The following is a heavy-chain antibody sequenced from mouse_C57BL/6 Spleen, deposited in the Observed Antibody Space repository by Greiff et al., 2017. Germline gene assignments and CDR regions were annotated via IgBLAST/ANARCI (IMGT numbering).Heavy chain of an antibody. CDR1: GFTFSSYG. J-gene: IGHJ3*01. D-gene: IGHD2-4*01. CDR2: ISSGGSYT. CDR3: ARRDYDGAY. Sequence: DVQLVESGGDLVKPGGSLKLSCAASGFTFSSYGMSWVRQTPDKRLEWVATISSGGSYTYYPDSVKGRFTISRDNAKNTLYLQMSSLKSEDTAMYYCARRDYDGAYWGQGTLVTVSA. V-gene: IGHV5-6*02.